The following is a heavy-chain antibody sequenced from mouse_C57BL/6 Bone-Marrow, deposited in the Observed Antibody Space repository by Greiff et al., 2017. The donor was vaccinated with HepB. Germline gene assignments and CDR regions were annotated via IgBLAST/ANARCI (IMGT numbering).Heavy chain of an antibody. D-gene: IGHD2-1*01. CDR2: ISYDGSN. Sequence: EVQLQQSGPGLVKPSQSLSLTCSVTGYSITSGYYWNWIRQFPGNKLEWMGYISYDGSNNYNPSLKNRISITRDTSKNQFFLKLNSVTTEDTATYYCAREGNYGNWGYWGQGTTLTVSS. CDR1: GYSITSGYY. V-gene: IGHV3-6*01. CDR3: AREGNYGNWGY. J-gene: IGHJ2*01.